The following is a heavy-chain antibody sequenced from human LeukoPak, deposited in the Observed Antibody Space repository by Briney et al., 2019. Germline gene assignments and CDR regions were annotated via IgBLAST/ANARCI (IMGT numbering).Heavy chain of an antibody. CDR2: IDPSDSYT. D-gene: IGHD6-13*01. CDR1: GYSFTSYW. V-gene: IGHV5-10-1*01. CDR3: ARRSVAAAAIRDYYYYGMDV. Sequence: GESLKISCKGSGYSFTSYWISWVRQMPGKGLEWMGRIDPSDSYTNYSPSFQGHVTISADKSISTAYLQWSSLKASDTAMYYCARRSVAAAAIRDYYYYGMDVWGKGTTVTVSS. J-gene: IGHJ6*04.